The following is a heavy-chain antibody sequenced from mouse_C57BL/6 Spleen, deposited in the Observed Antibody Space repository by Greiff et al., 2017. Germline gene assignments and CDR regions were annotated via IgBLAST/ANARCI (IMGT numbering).Heavy chain of an antibody. D-gene: IGHD1-1*02. V-gene: IGHV3-6*01. Sequence: VQLKESGPGLVKPSQSLSLTCSVTGYSITSGYYWNWIRQFPGNKLEWMGYISYDGSNNYNPSLKNRISITRDTSKNQFFLKLNSVTTEDTATYYCARALVGFDYWGQGTTLTVSS. CDR3: ARALVGFDY. CDR1: GYSITSGYY. J-gene: IGHJ2*01. CDR2: ISYDGSN.